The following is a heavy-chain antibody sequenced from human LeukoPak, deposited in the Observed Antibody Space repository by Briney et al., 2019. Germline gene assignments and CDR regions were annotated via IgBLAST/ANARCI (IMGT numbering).Heavy chain of an antibody. D-gene: IGHD2-8*01. Sequence: GGSLRLSCAASGFTFSSYAMGWVRQAPGKGLEWVSAISGSGGSTYYADSVKGRFTISRDNSKNTLYLQMNSLRAEDTAVYYCAKGSSSYHCTNGVCYTGGYFDYWGQGTLVTVSS. CDR1: GFTFSSYA. V-gene: IGHV3-23*01. CDR3: AKGSSSYHCTNGVCYTGGYFDY. J-gene: IGHJ4*02. CDR2: ISGSGGST.